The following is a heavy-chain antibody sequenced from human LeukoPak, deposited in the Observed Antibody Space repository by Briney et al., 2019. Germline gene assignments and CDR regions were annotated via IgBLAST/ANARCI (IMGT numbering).Heavy chain of an antibody. J-gene: IGHJ4*02. V-gene: IGHV3-9*01. D-gene: IGHD5-18*01. CDR3: AKLSSAGYSYGYFDY. Sequence: GRSLRLSCAASGFTFDDYAMHWVRQAPGKGLEWVSGISWNSGSIGYADSVKGRFTISGDNAKNSLYLQMNSLRAEDTALYYCAKLSSAGYSYGYFDYWGQGTLVTVSS. CDR1: GFTFDDYA. CDR2: ISWNSGSI.